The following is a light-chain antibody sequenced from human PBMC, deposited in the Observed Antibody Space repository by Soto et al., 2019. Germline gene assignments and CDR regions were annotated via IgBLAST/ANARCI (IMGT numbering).Light chain of an antibody. CDR1: QSVSSN. Sequence: EIVMTQSPATLSVSPGERATLSCRASQSVSSNLAWYQQKPAQAPRLLIYGAATRATGIPARFSGSRSGTEFTLTISSLQSEDFAVYYCQQYNNWPHTFGQGTRLEIK. J-gene: IGKJ5*01. V-gene: IGKV3-15*01. CDR3: QQYNNWPHT. CDR2: GAA.